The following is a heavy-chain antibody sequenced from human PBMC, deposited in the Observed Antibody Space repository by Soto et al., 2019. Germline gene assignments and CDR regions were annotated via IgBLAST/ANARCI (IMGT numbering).Heavy chain of an antibody. D-gene: IGHD2-15*01. J-gene: IGHJ5*01. CDR1: GFTFSNYP. Sequence: EVQVSESGGGLVQPGGSLRLSCATSGFTFSNYPMNWVRQAPGKRLEWLSLISGSGATTYYADSVKGRFIVSRDKSKNTVYLQMNSLRADDTALYYCTKSSVHCSGGSCFDFWGQGTLVTVSS. CDR3: TKSSVHCSGGSCFDF. V-gene: IGHV3-23*01. CDR2: ISGSGATT.